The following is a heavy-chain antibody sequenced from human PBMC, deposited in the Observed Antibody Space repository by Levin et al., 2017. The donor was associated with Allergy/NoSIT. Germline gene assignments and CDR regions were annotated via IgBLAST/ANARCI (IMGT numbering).Heavy chain of an antibody. CDR2: LYSGGGA. Sequence: GGSLRLSCAASGLIVRDNYMTWVRQAPGKGLEWVSTLYSGGGAYYADAVKGRFTIYRDNSKNTLFLQMNSLRAEDTAVYYCAGSGTLGDFDYWGQGSLVTVSS. V-gene: IGHV3-53*01. D-gene: IGHD1-26*01. CDR1: GLIVRDNY. CDR3: AGSGTLGDFDY. J-gene: IGHJ4*02.